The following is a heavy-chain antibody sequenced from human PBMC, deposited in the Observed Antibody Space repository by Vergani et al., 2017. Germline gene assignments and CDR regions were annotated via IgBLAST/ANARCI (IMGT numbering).Heavy chain of an antibody. J-gene: IGHJ4*02. V-gene: IGHV4-59*01. CDR1: GGSISSYY. CDR3: ASLGPGYNWNGVDY. CDR2: IYYSGST. D-gene: IGHD1-1*01. Sequence: QVQLQESGPGLVKPSQTLSLTCTVSGGSISSYYWSWIRQPPGKGLEWIGYIYYSGSTNYNPSLKSRVTISVDTSKNQFSLKLSSVTAADTAVYYCASLGPGYNWNGVDYGGQGTLVTVSS.